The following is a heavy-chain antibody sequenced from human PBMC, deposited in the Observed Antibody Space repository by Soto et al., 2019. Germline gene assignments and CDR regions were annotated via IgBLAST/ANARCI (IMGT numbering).Heavy chain of an antibody. J-gene: IGHJ4*02. CDR3: ARYVSGELLAPYFDY. Sequence: GGSLRLSCAASGFTFDDYGMSWVRQAPGKGLEWVSGINWNGGSTGYADSVKGRFTISRDNAKNSLYLQMNSLRAEDTALYHCARYVSGELLAPYFDYWGQGTLVTVSS. D-gene: IGHD3-10*02. V-gene: IGHV3-20*01. CDR1: GFTFDDYG. CDR2: INWNGGST.